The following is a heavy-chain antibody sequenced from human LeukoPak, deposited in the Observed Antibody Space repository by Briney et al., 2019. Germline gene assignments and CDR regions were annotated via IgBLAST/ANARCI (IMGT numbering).Heavy chain of an antibody. CDR1: GGSISSYY. CDR2: IYYSGST. CDR3: ARDGGDYGDSRYCYYMDV. V-gene: IGHV4-59*01. J-gene: IGHJ6*03. D-gene: IGHD4-17*01. Sequence: PSETLSLTCTVPGGSISSYYWSWIRQPPGKGLEWIGYIYYSGSTNYNPSLKSRVTISVDTSKNQFSLKLSSVTAADTAVYYCARDGGDYGDSRYCYYMDVWGKGTTVTVSS.